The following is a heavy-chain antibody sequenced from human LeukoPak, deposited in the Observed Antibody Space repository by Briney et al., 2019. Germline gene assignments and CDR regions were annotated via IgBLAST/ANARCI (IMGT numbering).Heavy chain of an antibody. Sequence: GESLQISCQGSGYSFPNYWIGWGRQMPGKGLEWMGIIYPGDSDTRYSPSFQGQVTMSADKSISTAYPQWNSLKASDTAMYYCARRGVGGSYLDYWGQGTLVTVSS. J-gene: IGHJ4*02. D-gene: IGHD1-26*01. V-gene: IGHV5-51*01. CDR1: GYSFPNYW. CDR3: ARRGVGGSYLDY. CDR2: IYPGDSDT.